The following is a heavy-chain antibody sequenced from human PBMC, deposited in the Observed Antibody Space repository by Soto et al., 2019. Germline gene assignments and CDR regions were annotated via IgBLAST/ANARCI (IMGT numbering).Heavy chain of an antibody. D-gene: IGHD2-8*01. Sequence: PSETLSLTCTLSAGSISSGGYYWSWIRQHPGKGLEWIGYIYYSGSTYYNPSLKSRVTISVDTSKNQFSLKLSSVTAADTAVYYCARHDGARATYYFDYWGQGTLVNVSS. CDR2: IYYSGST. CDR1: AGSISSGGYY. J-gene: IGHJ4*02. CDR3: ARHDGARATYYFDY. V-gene: IGHV4-31*03.